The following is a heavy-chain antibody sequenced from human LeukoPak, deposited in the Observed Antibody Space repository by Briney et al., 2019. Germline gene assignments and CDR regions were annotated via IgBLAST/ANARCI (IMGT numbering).Heavy chain of an antibody. Sequence: SETLSLTCTVSGGSISSYYWSWIRQPAGKGLEWIGRIYTSGSTNYNPSLKSRVTMSVDTSKNQFSLKLSSETAADTAVYYCAREEGYFCSGGSCYSYYMDVWGKGTTVTISS. D-gene: IGHD2-15*01. J-gene: IGHJ6*03. V-gene: IGHV4-4*07. CDR2: IYTSGST. CDR3: AREEGYFCSGGSCYSYYMDV. CDR1: GGSISSYY.